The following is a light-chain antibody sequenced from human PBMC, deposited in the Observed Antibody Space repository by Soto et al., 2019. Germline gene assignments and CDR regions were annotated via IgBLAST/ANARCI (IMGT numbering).Light chain of an antibody. CDR1: QSVSSSY. CDR3: QQYDNSPLT. J-gene: IGKJ1*01. CDR2: GAS. Sequence: EIVLTQSPGTLSLSPGEGATLSCRASQSVSSSYLAWYQQKPGQAPRLLIYGASSRATGIPDRFSGGGSGTDFTRPISRLEPEDFAVYYCQQYDNSPLTFGQGTKVEIK. V-gene: IGKV3-20*01.